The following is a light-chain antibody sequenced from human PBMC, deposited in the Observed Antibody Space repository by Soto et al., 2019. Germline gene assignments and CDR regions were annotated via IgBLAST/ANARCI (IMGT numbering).Light chain of an antibody. J-gene: IGKJ1*01. CDR2: GAS. CDR3: QQYNNWLTWT. Sequence: PGERATLSCRASQSVSSSNFAWYQQKPGQAPRLLIYGASTRATGIPARFSGSGSGTEFTLTISSLQSEDFAVYYCQQYNNWLTWTFGQGTKVDIK. CDR1: QSVSSSN. V-gene: IGKV3D-15*01.